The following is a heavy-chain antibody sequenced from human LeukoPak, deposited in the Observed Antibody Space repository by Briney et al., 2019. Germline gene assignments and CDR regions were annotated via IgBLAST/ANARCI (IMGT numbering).Heavy chain of an antibody. V-gene: IGHV1-18*01. CDR1: GYSFTSYG. D-gene: IGHD1-26*01. CDR2: ISAYNGNT. CDR3: ARDNPWERSIFDY. J-gene: IGHJ4*02. Sequence: GESLKISCKGSGYSFTSYGISWVRQAPGQGLEWMGWISAYNGNTNYAQKLQGRVTMTTDTSTSTAYMELRSLRSDDTAVYYCARDNPWERSIFDYWGQGTLVTVSS.